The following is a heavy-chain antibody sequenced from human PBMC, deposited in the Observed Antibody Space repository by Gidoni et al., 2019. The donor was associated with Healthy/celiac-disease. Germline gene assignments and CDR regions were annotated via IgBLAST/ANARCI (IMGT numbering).Heavy chain of an antibody. Sequence: QVQLVESGGGVVQPGRSLRLSCAASGFTFSSYGMHWVRQAPGKGLEWVAVISYDGSNKYYADSVKGRFTISRDNSKNTLYLQMNSLRAEDTAVYYCAKDNTAMVTIYFDYWGQGTLVTVSS. D-gene: IGHD5-18*01. CDR2: ISYDGSNK. CDR3: AKDNTAMVTIYFDY. CDR1: GFTFSSYG. V-gene: IGHV3-30*18. J-gene: IGHJ4*02.